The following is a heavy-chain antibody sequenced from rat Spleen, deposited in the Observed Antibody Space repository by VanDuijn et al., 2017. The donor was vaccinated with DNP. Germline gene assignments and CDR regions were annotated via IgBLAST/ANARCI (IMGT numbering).Heavy chain of an antibody. CDR3: ARHVLPLRVWDY. D-gene: IGHD1-4*01. Sequence: EVQLVESGGGSVQPGRSLKLSCAASGFTFSDYYMAWVRQAPTKGLEWVAYIIYDGGRTYYGDSVKGRFTISRDNAKSTLFLQMNSLRSEDMATYYCARHVLPLRVWDYWGQGVTVTVSS. CDR1: GFTFSDYY. CDR2: IIYDGGRT. J-gene: IGHJ2*01. V-gene: IGHV5-22*01.